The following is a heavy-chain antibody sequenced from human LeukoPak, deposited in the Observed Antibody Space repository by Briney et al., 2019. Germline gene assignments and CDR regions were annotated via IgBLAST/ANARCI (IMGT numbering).Heavy chain of an antibody. J-gene: IGHJ6*02. CDR1: GYTFTSYG. Sequence: GASVKVSCKASGYTFTSYGISWVRQAPGQGLEWMGWISAYNGNTNYAQKLQGRVTMTTDTSTSTAYMELRSLRSDDTAVYYCARDLEIFYDFWSGYGDSYYYYGMDVWGQGTTVTVSS. V-gene: IGHV1-18*01. CDR2: ISAYNGNT. CDR3: ARDLEIFYDFWSGYGDSYYYYGMDV. D-gene: IGHD3-3*01.